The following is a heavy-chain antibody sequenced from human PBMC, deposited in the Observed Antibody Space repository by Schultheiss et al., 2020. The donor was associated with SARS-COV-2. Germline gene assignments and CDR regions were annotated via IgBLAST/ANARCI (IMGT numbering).Heavy chain of an antibody. Sequence: GGSLRLSCAASGFTFSSYGMHWVRQAPGKGLEWVAVISYDGSNKYYADSVKGRFTISRDNSKNTLYLQMNSLRAEDTAVYYCAKDGGSGSYQPDAFDIWGQGTMVTVSS. CDR2: ISYDGSNK. J-gene: IGHJ3*02. CDR1: GFTFSSYG. CDR3: AKDGGSGSYQPDAFDI. D-gene: IGHD3-10*01. V-gene: IGHV3-30*18.